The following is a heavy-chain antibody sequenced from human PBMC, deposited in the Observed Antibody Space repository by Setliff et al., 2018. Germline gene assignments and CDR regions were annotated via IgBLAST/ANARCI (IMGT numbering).Heavy chain of an antibody. D-gene: IGHD4-17*01. CDR1: GFSFSDYS. J-gene: IGHJ4*02. V-gene: IGHV3-11*05. CDR2: IVGNGVYT. CDR3: ARDLQGSGDYVVDY. Sequence: LRLSCAASGFSFSDYSMTWIRQAPGKGLEWISAIVGNGVYTNYADSVKGRFTISRDNAKRSLSLQMNSLRAEDTAVYYCARDLQGSGDYVVDYWGQGTLVTVSS.